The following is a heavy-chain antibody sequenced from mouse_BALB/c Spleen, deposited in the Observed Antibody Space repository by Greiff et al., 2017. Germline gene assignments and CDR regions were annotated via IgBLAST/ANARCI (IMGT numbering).Heavy chain of an antibody. Sequence: QVQLQQSGPGLVQPSQSLSITCTVSGFSLTSYGVHWVRQSPGKGLEWLGVIWSGGSTDYNAAFISRLSISKDNSKSQVFFKMNSLQANDTAIYYCASPLAGSYAMDYWGQGTSVTVSS. D-gene: IGHD6-1*01. J-gene: IGHJ4*01. V-gene: IGHV2-2*02. CDR3: ASPLAGSYAMDY. CDR1: GFSLTSYG. CDR2: IWSGGST.